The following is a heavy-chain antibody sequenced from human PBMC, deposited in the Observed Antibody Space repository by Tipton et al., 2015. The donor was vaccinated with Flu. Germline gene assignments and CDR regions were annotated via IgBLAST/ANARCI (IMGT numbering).Heavy chain of an antibody. V-gene: IGHV4-59*03. J-gene: IGHJ3*01. CDR3: AGPRDTSPSYAFDV. CDR2: IYNGVTA. D-gene: IGHD5-18*01. CDR1: GGSSSGYY. Sequence: TLSLTCAVYGGSSSGYYWSWIRQPPGKGLEWIGYIYNGVTANDNPYRKSRVTIAVDTSKNQFSLRLSSVTPADTAVYYCAGPRDTSPSYAFDVWGQGTWVTVSS.